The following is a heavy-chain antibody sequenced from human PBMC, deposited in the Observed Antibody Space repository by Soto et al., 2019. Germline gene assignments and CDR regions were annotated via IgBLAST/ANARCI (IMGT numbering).Heavy chain of an antibody. J-gene: IGHJ6*02. CDR2: IIPIFGTA. D-gene: IGHD2-2*02. CDR3: ARVVVPAAIVGDYYSGMDV. Sequence: GASVKVSCKASGGTFSSYAISWVRQAPGQGLEWMGGIIPIFGTANYAQKFQGRVTITADESTSTAYMELSSLRSEDTAVYYCARVVVPAAIVGDYYSGMDVSGQGTTVTVSS. CDR1: GGTFSSYA. V-gene: IGHV1-69*13.